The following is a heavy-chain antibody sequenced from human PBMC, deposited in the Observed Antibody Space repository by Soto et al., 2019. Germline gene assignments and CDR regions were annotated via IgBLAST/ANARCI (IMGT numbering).Heavy chain of an antibody. D-gene: IGHD1-7*01. V-gene: IGHV3-11*01. CDR3: ARAPPLHNWNSRDWFDP. Sequence: GGSLRLSCAASGFTFSDYYMSWIRQAPGKGLEWVSYISSSGSTIYYADSVKGRFTISRDNAKNSLYLQMNSLRAEDTAVYYCARAPPLHNWNSRDWFDPWGQGTLVTVSS. CDR2: ISSSGSTI. J-gene: IGHJ5*02. CDR1: GFTFSDYY.